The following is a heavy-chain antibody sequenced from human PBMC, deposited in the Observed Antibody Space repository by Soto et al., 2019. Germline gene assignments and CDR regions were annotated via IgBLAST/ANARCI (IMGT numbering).Heavy chain of an antibody. J-gene: IGHJ4*02. CDR2: IYWDDDK. CDR1: GFSLTTSGVG. V-gene: IGHV2-5*02. Sequence: QITLNESGPTQVKPRQTLTLTCTFSGFSLTTSGVGVGWIRQSPGKAPEWLALIYWDDDKRYSPSLKSRLTITKDTSKNQAVLTMADLDPADTATYYCAHRVLRTVFGLVTTTAIYFDFWGQGTPVAVSS. CDR3: AHRVLRTVFGLVTTTAIYFDF. D-gene: IGHD3-3*01.